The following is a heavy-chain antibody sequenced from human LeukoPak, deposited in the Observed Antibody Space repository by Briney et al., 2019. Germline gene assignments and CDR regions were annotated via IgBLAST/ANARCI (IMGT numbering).Heavy chain of an antibody. J-gene: IGHJ4*02. CDR1: GGSISSGSHY. V-gene: IGHV4-61*02. Sequence: SQTLSLTCTVSGGSISSGSHYWSWIRQPAGKGLEWIGRIYTSGSTNYNPSLESRVTISVDTSRNQFSLKLSSVTAADTAVYYCARDGRLEGCGGDCYPDYWRQGTLVTVSS. CDR2: IYTSGST. D-gene: IGHD2-21*01. CDR3: ARDGRLEGCGGDCYPDY.